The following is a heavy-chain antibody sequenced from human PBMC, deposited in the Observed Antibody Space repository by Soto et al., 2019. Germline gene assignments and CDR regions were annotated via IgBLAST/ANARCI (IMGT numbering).Heavy chain of an antibody. D-gene: IGHD4-17*01. Sequence: QVQLQESGPGLVKPSQTLSLTCTVSGGSISSGDYYWSWIRQPPGKGLEWIGYIYYSGSTNYNPSLKSRVTISVDTSKNQFSLKLSSVTAADTAVYYCARTIPMDYGDYWYFDLWGRGTLVTVSS. J-gene: IGHJ2*01. CDR3: ARTIPMDYGDYWYFDL. V-gene: IGHV4-30-4*01. CDR1: GGSISSGDYY. CDR2: IYYSGST.